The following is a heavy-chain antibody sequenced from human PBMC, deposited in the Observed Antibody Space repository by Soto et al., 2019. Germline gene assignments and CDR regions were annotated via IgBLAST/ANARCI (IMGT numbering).Heavy chain of an antibody. V-gene: IGHV1-18*01. J-gene: IGHJ3*02. D-gene: IGHD5-12*01. Sequence: ASVKVSCKASGYTFTSYGISWVRQAPGQGLEWMGWISPYNGNTNYAQKLHGRVTMTTDTSTSTAYMELMSLRSDDTAVNDCAIEQYLYSGYDFAFDIWGQATMVTVSS. CDR2: ISPYNGNT. CDR1: GYTFTSYG. CDR3: AIEQYLYSGYDFAFDI.